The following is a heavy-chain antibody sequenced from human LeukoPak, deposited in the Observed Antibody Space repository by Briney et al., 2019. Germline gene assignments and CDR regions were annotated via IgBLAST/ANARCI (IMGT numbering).Heavy chain of an antibody. D-gene: IGHD3-10*01. CDR3: ARGSAILWFGELLTYWFDP. CDR2: INHSGST. Sequence: PSETLSLSCAVYGGSFSGYYWSWIRQPPGKGLEWIGEINHSGSTNYNPPLKSRVTISVDTSKNQFSLKLSSVTAADPAVYYCARGSAILWFGELLTYWFDPWGQGTLVTVSS. CDR1: GGSFSGYY. J-gene: IGHJ5*02. V-gene: IGHV4-34*01.